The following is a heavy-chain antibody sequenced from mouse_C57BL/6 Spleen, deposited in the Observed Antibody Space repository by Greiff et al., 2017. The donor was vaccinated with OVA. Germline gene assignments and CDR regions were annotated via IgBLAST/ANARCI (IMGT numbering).Heavy chain of an antibody. Sequence: EVMLVESEGGLVQPGSSMKLSCTASGFTFSDYYMAWVRQVPEKGLEWVANINYDGSSTYYLDSLKSRFIISRDNAKNILYLQMSSLKSEDTATYYCARNGYYQYYFDYWGQGTTLTVSS. CDR3: ARNGYYQYYFDY. J-gene: IGHJ2*01. CDR2: INYDGSST. D-gene: IGHD2-3*01. V-gene: IGHV5-16*01. CDR1: GFTFSDYY.